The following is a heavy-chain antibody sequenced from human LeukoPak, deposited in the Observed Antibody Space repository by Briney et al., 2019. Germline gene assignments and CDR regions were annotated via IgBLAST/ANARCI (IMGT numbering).Heavy chain of an antibody. J-gene: IGHJ6*03. CDR3: ARRKDGYNYMDV. V-gene: IGHV3-20*04. D-gene: IGHD5-24*01. CDR2: INWNGGST. CDR1: GFTFDDYG. Sequence: SGGSLRLSCAASGFTFDDYGMSWVRQAPGKGLEWVSGINWNGGSTGYADSVKGRFTISRDNAKNSLYQQMNSLRAEDTALYYCARRKDGYNYMDVWGKGTTVTVSS.